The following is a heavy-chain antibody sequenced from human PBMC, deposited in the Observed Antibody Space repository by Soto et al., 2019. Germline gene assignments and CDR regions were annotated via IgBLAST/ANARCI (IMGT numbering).Heavy chain of an antibody. CDR1: GSTFSSYE. J-gene: IGHJ6*02. Sequence: GGSLRLSCAASGSTFSSYEMNWVRQAPGKGLEWVSYISSSGSTIYYADSVKGRFTISRDNAKNSLYLQMNSLRAEDTAVYYCAREPYSSSWYAWYYGMDVWGQGTTVTVSS. D-gene: IGHD6-13*01. CDR2: ISSSGSTI. CDR3: AREPYSSSWYAWYYGMDV. V-gene: IGHV3-48*03.